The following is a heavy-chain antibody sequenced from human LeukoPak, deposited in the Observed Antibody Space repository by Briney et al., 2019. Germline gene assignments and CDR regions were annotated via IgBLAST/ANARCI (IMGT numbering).Heavy chain of an antibody. J-gene: IGHJ5*02. D-gene: IGHD6-19*01. V-gene: IGHV4-59*01. Sequence: SETLSPTCTVSGGSISSYYWSWIRQPPGKGLEWIGYIYYSGSTNYNPSLKSRVTISVDTSKNQFSLKLSSVTAADTAVYYCARVHSSGWYGGWFDPWGQGTLVTVSS. CDR3: ARVHSSGWYGGWFDP. CDR1: GGSISSYY. CDR2: IYYSGST.